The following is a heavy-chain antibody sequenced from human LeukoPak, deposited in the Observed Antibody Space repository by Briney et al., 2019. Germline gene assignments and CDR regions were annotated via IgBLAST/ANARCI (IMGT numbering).Heavy chain of an antibody. CDR1: GGSISSYY. V-gene: IGHV4-59*12. D-gene: IGHD5-24*01. CDR2: IYYSGST. J-gene: IGHJ6*03. CDR3: ARTVKWLQFDNYYYYMDV. Sequence: SETLSLTCTVSGGSISSYYWSWIRQPPGKGLEWIGYIYYSGSTNYNPSLKSRVTISVDTSKNQFSLKLSSVTAADTAVYYCARTVKWLQFDNYYYYMDVWGKGTTVTVSS.